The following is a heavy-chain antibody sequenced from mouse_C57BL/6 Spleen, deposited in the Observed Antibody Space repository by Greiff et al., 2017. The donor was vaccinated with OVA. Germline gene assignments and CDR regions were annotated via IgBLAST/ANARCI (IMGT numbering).Heavy chain of an antibody. V-gene: IGHV1-26*01. Sequence: EVQLQQSGPELVKPGASVKISCKASGYTFTDYYMNWVKQSHGKSLEWIGDINPNNGGTSYNQKFKGKATLTVDKSSSTAYMELRSLTSEDSAVYYCARGDSLDWGQGTTLTVSS. CDR2: INPNNGGT. CDR1: GYTFTDYY. D-gene: IGHD4-1*01. J-gene: IGHJ2*01. CDR3: ARGDSLD.